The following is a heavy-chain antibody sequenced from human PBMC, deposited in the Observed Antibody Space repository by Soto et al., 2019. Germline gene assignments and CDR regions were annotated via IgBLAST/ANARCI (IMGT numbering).Heavy chain of an antibody. CDR3: ARYGSGSYPYYYYGMDV. V-gene: IGHV1-69*02. D-gene: IGHD3-10*01. Sequence: QVQLVQSGAEVKKPGSSVKVSCKASGGTFSSYTISWVRQAPGQGLEWMGRIIPILGRANYAQKFQGRVTITADKATSTAYMELSSLRSEDTAVCYCARYGSGSYPYYYYGMDVWGQGTTVTVSS. J-gene: IGHJ6*02. CDR1: GGTFSSYT. CDR2: IIPILGRA.